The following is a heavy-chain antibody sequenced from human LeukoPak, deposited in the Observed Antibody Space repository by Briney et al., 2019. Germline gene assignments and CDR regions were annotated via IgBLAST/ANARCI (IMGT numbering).Heavy chain of an antibody. CDR2: IYYSGST. V-gene: IGHV4-59*08. CDR1: GGSISSYY. CDR3: ARYYGAGSYSAYYYFGMDV. J-gene: IGHJ6*02. D-gene: IGHD3-10*01. Sequence: SETLSLTCSVSGGSISSYYWSWIRQSPGKGLEWIGYIYYSGSTNYNPSLKSRVTISVDTSKNQFSLRLSSVTAADTAVYYCARYYGAGSYSAYYYFGMDVWSQGTTVTVSS.